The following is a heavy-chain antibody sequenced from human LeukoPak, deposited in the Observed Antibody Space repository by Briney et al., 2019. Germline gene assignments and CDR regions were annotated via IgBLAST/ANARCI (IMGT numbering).Heavy chain of an antibody. J-gene: IGHJ4*02. CDR3: AREYYDFWSGYYHLRWLPFDY. CDR2: IYTSGST. CDR1: GGSISSSSCY. Sequence: PSETLSLTCTVSGGSISSSSCYWGWIRQPPGKGLEWIGRIYTSGSTNYNPSLKSRVTMSVDTSKNQFSLKLSSVTAADTAVYYCAREYYDFWSGYYHLRWLPFDYWGQGTLVTVSS. D-gene: IGHD3-3*01. V-gene: IGHV4-39*07.